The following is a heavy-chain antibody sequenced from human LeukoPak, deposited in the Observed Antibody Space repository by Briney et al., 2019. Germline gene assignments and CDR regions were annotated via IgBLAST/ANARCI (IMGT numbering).Heavy chain of an antibody. Sequence: GASVKVSCKASGGTFSSYTISWVRQAPGQGLEWMGRIIPTLGIANYAQKFQGRVTITADKSTSTAYMELSSLRSEDTAVYYCARAAIAVAGTSIDAFDIWGQGTMVTVSS. CDR3: ARAAIAVAGTSIDAFDI. V-gene: IGHV1-69*02. CDR1: GGTFSSYT. J-gene: IGHJ3*02. CDR2: IIPTLGIA. D-gene: IGHD6-19*01.